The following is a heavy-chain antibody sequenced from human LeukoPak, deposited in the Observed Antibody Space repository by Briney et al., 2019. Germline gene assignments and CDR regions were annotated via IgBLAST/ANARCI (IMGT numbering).Heavy chain of an antibody. CDR3: AKAYGNYDLWSGLFDQ. V-gene: IGHV3-30*02. CDR2: IHYGGSTK. CDR1: GFTFNSYG. Sequence: PGGSLRLSCAASGFTFNSYGMHWVRLAPGKGLEWMAFIHYGGSTKYYADSVKGRFTISRDNSKNTLFLQMNSLRPEDTAVYYCAKAYGNYDLWSGLFDQWGQGSLVAVSS. J-gene: IGHJ4*02. D-gene: IGHD3-3*01.